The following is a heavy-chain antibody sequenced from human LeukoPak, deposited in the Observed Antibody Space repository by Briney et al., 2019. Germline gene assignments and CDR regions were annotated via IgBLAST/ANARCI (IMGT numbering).Heavy chain of an antibody. CDR2: MNPNSGNT. CDR3: ARAHPLIAVAVGGYYYYMDV. Sequence: ASVTVSCKASGYTFTSYDINWVRQATGQGLEWMGWMNPNSGNTGYAQKFQGRVTMTRNTSISTAYMELSSLRYEDTAVYYCARAHPLIAVAVGGYYYYMDVWAKGTTVTVSS. CDR1: GYTFTSYD. D-gene: IGHD6-19*01. J-gene: IGHJ6*03. V-gene: IGHV1-8*01.